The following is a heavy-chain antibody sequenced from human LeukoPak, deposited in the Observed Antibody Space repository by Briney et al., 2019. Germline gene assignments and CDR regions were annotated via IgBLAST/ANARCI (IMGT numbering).Heavy chain of an antibody. CDR2: ISSSGSTI. CDR1: GFTFSDYY. D-gene: IGHD3-22*01. Sequence: PGGSLRLSCAASGFTFSDYYMSWIRQAPGKGLEWVSYISSSGSTIYYADSVKGRFTISRDNAKNSLYQQMNSLRAEDTAVYYCARDDSLDYYDSSGYDYWGQGTLVTVSS. J-gene: IGHJ4*02. V-gene: IGHV3-11*01. CDR3: ARDDSLDYYDSSGYDY.